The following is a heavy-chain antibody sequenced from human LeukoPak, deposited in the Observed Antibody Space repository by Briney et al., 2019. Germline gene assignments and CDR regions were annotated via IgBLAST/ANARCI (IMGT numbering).Heavy chain of an antibody. CDR1: GDSISSYY. CDR3: ARVGNGGFDY. D-gene: IGHD4-23*01. CDR2: IYYSGST. Sequence: SETLSLTCTVSGDSISSYYWSWIRQPPGKGLEWIGYIYYSGSTYYNPSLKSRVTISVDTSKNQFSLKLSSVTAADTAVYYCARVGNGGFDYWGQGTLVTVSS. J-gene: IGHJ4*02. V-gene: IGHV4-59*08.